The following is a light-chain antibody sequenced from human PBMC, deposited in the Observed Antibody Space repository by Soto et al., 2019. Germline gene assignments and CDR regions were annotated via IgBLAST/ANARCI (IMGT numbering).Light chain of an antibody. J-gene: IGKJ2*01. CDR3: QQRSNWPPYT. V-gene: IGKV3-11*01. CDR1: QSISSY. CDR2: DAS. Sequence: EIVLTQSPATLSLSPGERATLSCRASQSISSYLAWYQQKPGQAPRLLIYDASNRATGIPARFSGSGSGTDFTLTISSLGTEDFAFYYCQQRSNWPPYTCGQGTKLEIK.